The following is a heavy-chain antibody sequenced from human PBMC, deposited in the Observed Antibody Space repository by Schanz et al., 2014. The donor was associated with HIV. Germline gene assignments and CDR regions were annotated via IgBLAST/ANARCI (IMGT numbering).Heavy chain of an antibody. D-gene: IGHD5-18*01. Sequence: QVRLVETGGGVVQPGRSLRLSCAASGFIFRTHGMHWVRQAPGKGLEWVAVISYDGSIEYYADSVKGRFTISRDNSKNTLYLQMNSLREDDTAVYSCARDLTGYFTMDAWGQGTTVTV. J-gene: IGHJ6*02. CDR3: ARDLTGYFTMDA. V-gene: IGHV3-30*03. CDR1: GFIFRTHG. CDR2: ISYDGSIE.